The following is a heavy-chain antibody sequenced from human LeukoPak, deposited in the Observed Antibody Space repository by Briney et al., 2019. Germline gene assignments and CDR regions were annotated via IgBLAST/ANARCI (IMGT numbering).Heavy chain of an antibody. Sequence: GGSLRLSCAASGFTFSSYAMSWVRQAPGKGLEWVSAISGSGGSTYYADSVKGRFTISRDNSKNTLYLQMNSLRAEDTAVYYCAKAKYSYSYSSADYWGQGTLVTVSS. CDR2: ISGSGGST. V-gene: IGHV3-23*01. CDR1: GFTFSSYA. CDR3: AKAKYSYSYSSADY. J-gene: IGHJ4*02. D-gene: IGHD5-18*01.